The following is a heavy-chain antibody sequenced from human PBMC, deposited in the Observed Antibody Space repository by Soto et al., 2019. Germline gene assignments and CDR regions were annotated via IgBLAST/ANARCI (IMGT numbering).Heavy chain of an antibody. CDR1: GFTFSNYA. CDR2: ISGSGGST. D-gene: IGHD1-1*01. Sequence: EVQLLESGGGLVQPGGSLRLSCAASGFTFSNYAMNWVRQAPGKGLEWVSVISGSGGSTYYADSVKGRFTISRDNSKNTLYMQMNSLRAEDTAVYYCAKRATGTYFDYWGQGTLVTVSS. CDR3: AKRATGTYFDY. J-gene: IGHJ4*02. V-gene: IGHV3-23*01.